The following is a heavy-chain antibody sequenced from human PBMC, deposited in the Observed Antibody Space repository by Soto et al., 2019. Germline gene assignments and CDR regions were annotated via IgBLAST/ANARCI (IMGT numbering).Heavy chain of an antibody. Sequence: GGSLRLSCAASGFTFSSYGVHWVRQAPGKGLEWVAVISYDGSNKHYADSVKGRFTISRDNSKNTLDLQMNSLRAEDTAVYYCAKGHYYDSSGYLGYWGQGTLVTVSS. CDR3: AKGHYYDSSGYLGY. J-gene: IGHJ4*02. CDR1: GFTFSSYG. CDR2: ISYDGSNK. D-gene: IGHD3-22*01. V-gene: IGHV3-30*18.